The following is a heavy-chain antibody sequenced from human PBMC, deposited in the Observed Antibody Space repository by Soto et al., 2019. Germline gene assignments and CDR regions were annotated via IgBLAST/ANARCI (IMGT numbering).Heavy chain of an antibody. Sequence: SETLSLTCTVSGGSISSSSYYWGWIRQPPGKGLEWIGSIYYSGSTYYNPSLKSRVTISVDTSKNQFSLKLSSVTAADTAVYYCARRYCSGGSCRYYMDVWGKGTTVTVSS. CDR1: GGSISSSSYY. CDR2: IYYSGST. J-gene: IGHJ6*03. CDR3: ARRYCSGGSCRYYMDV. V-gene: IGHV4-39*01. D-gene: IGHD2-15*01.